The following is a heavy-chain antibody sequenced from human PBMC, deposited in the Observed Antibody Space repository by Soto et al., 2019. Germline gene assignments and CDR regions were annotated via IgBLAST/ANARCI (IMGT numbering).Heavy chain of an antibody. CDR2: ISSSSSYI. V-gene: IGHV3-21*01. D-gene: IGHD6-19*01. J-gene: IGHJ4*02. CDR3: ASPFRAYSSGWVHFDY. CDR1: GFTFSSYS. Sequence: EVQLVESGGGLVKPGGSLRLSCAASGFTFSSYSMNWVRQAPGKGLEWVSSISSSSSYIYYADSVKGRFTISRDNAKHSLYLQMNSLRAEDTAVYYCASPFRAYSSGWVHFDYWGQGTLVTVSS.